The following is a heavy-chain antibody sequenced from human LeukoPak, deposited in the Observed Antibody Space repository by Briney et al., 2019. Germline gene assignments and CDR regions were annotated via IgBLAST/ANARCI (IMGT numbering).Heavy chain of an antibody. CDR2: IKQYGSEK. CDR3: ARGSKSYGDYIRSRIYYIDY. J-gene: IGHJ4*02. CDR1: TFTFSRYW. D-gene: IGHD4-17*01. V-gene: IGHV3-7*04. Sequence: QPGGSLRLSCAASTFTFSRYWMSWVRQAPGKGLEWVAHIKQYGSEKYYVDSVKGRFTISRDNAKNSLYLQMNSLRAEDTAVYYCARGSKSYGDYIRSRIYYIDYWGQGTLVTVSS.